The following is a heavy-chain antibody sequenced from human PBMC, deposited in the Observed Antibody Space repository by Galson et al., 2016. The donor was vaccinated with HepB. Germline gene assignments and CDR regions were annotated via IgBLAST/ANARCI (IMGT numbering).Heavy chain of an antibody. CDR1: GFTFSDYY. D-gene: IGHD3-22*01. Sequence: SLRLSCAASGFTFSDYYMAWFRQAPGKGLEWISFISDNTTYADYADSVKGRFTISRDNAQNSLFLHMDNLRDDDTAVYYCARREHLGLYYYTMDVWGQGTTVAVSS. J-gene: IGHJ6*02. CDR2: ISDNTTYA. V-gene: IGHV3-11*06. CDR3: ARREHLGLYYYTMDV.